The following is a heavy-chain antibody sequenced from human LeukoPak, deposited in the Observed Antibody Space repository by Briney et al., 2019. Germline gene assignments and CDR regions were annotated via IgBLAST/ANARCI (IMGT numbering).Heavy chain of an antibody. CDR2: INPNSGGT. CDR3: ARASGYSYGYAYYYYYYYMDV. D-gene: IGHD5-18*01. Sequence: GASVKVSCKASGYTFTGYYMHWVRQAPGQGLEWMGWINPNSGGTNYAQKFQGRVTMTRDTSISTAYMELSRLRSDDTAVYYCARASGYSYGYAYYYYYYYMDVWGKGTTVPVSS. V-gene: IGHV1-2*02. CDR1: GYTFTGYY. J-gene: IGHJ6*03.